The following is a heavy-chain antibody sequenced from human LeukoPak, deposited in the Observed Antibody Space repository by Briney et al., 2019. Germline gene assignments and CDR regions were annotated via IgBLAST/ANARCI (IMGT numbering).Heavy chain of an antibody. J-gene: IGHJ4*02. V-gene: IGHV3-49*03. D-gene: IGHD4-11*01. CDR3: TNYSGRIDY. CDR2: IRAKAYGGTP. CDR1: GLTRGDYA. Sequence: GRSLRLSCTPSGLTRGDYAMSWLRPPPGKALEWGAFIRAKAYGGTPEYAASVKGRFIISRDDSKRIAYLQNNSLKTDDTALYYCTNYSGRIDYWGQGTMVTVSS.